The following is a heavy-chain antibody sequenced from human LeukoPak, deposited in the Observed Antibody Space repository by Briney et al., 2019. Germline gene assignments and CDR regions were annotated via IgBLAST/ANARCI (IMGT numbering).Heavy chain of an antibody. Sequence: GGSLRLSCAASGFTVSSNYMSWVRQAPGKGLEWVSVIYSGGSTYYAESVQGRFTISRDNAKNSLYLEMNSLRAEDTAVYYCASRLYGGPFDNWGQGTMVTVSS. V-gene: IGHV3-66*01. CDR1: GFTVSSNY. CDR3: ASRLYGGPFDN. D-gene: IGHD4-23*01. CDR2: IYSGGST. J-gene: IGHJ3*02.